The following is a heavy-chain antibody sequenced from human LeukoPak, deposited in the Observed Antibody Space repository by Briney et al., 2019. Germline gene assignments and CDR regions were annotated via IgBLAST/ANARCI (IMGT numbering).Heavy chain of an antibody. CDR2: ISGSSSYT. CDR3: ARARGEHYGDYVTSYFDF. D-gene: IGHD4-17*01. Sequence: GGSLRLSCAVSGFTFSVYHMSWIRQAPGKGREWVSYISGSSSYTNYADSVTGRFPISRDNAKNSLYLQMNSLRAEDTAVYYCARARGEHYGDYVTSYFDFWGQGTLVTVSS. J-gene: IGHJ4*02. CDR1: GFTFSVYH. V-gene: IGHV3-11*05.